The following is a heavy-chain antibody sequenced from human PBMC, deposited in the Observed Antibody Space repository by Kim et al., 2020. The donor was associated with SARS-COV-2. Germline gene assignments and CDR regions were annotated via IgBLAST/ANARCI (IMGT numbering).Heavy chain of an antibody. CDR1: GYTLTEVS. V-gene: IGHV1-24*01. CDR2: FNPEDGER. Sequence: ASVKVSCKISGYTLTEVSIHWVRQAPGKGLEWMGGFNPEDGERISAQNLQGRLTMTEDTSTDTAYMELTSLRSDDTAVYDCHGSGNHYDDYWGQGTLVTV. CDR3: HGSGNHYDDY. D-gene: IGHD3-10*01. J-gene: IGHJ4*02.